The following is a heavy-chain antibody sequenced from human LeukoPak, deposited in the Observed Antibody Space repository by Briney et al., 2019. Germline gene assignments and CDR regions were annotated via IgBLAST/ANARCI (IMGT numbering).Heavy chain of an antibody. V-gene: IGHV4-61*02. J-gene: IGHJ4*02. CDR3: ARGAYSLDRYFDY. D-gene: IGHD6-13*01. CDR1: GGSIISGTYY. Sequence: SETLSLTCTVSGGSIISGTYYWSWIRQPAGKGLEWIGRIYTSGTTNYNPSLKSRVTISRDTSKNQFSLNLSSVTAADTAVYYCARGAYSLDRYFDYWGQGILVTVSS. CDR2: IYTSGTT.